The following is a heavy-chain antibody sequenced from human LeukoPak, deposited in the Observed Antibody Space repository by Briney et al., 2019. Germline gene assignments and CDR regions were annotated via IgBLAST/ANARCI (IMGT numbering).Heavy chain of an antibody. CDR3: ARARDGHINNWFDP. CDR2: IYYSGST. D-gene: IGHD5-24*01. Sequence: PSETLSLTCTVSGGSINSYYWSWIRQPPGKGLEWIGYIYYSGSTEYNPSLKSRVTISVDTSKNQFSLKMSSVTAADTVVYYCARARDGHINNWFDPWGQGTLVTVSS. J-gene: IGHJ5*02. CDR1: GGSINSYY. V-gene: IGHV4-59*01.